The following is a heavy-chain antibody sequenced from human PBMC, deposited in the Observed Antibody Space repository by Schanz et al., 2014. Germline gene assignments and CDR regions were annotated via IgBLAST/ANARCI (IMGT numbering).Heavy chain of an antibody. CDR2: IHQSGGT. D-gene: IGHD3-22*01. V-gene: IGHV4-59*08. J-gene: IGHJ4*02. Sequence: QVQLQESGPGLVKPSETLSLTCSVSGGDIGNYYWSWIRQPPGKGLEWIGYIHQSGGTNYNPSLKGRVPILVDPSKTQFPLGRPSLTAADTAVYYCATWRGDDSGGHGQFDYWGQGALVTVSS. CDR3: ATWRGDDSGGHGQFDY. CDR1: GGDIGNYY.